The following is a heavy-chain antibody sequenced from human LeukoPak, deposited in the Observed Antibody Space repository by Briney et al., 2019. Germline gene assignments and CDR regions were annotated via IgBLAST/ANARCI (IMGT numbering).Heavy chain of an antibody. J-gene: IGHJ4*02. CDR2: ADGGGSST. D-gene: IGHD2-2*02. CDR3: ARDRGYCSSTSCYTEYYFDY. V-gene: IGHV3-74*01. CDR1: GFTFSTHW. Sequence: QPGGSLRLSCAASGFTFSTHWMHWVRQVPGRGPAWVSRADGGGSSTSYADSVKGRFSISRDNSKNTLYLQMNSLRAEDTAVYYCARDRGYCSSTSCYTEYYFDYWGQGTLVTVSS.